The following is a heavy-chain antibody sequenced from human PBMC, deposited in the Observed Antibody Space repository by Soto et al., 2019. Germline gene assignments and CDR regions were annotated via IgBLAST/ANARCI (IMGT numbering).Heavy chain of an antibody. CDR3: ARGYYYGMDV. V-gene: IGHV4-34*01. J-gene: IGHJ6*02. CDR1: GGSFSGYY. Sequence: QVQLQQWGAGLLKPSETLSLTCAVYGGSFSGYYWSWIRQPPGKGLEWIGEINHSGSTNYNPSLKSRITLSVDTSKNQFSMKLSSVTAADTDVYYCARGYYYGMDVWGQGTTVTVSS. CDR2: INHSGST.